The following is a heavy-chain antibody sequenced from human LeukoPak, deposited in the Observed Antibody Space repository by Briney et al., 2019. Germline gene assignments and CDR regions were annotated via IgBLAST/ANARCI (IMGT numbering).Heavy chain of an antibody. D-gene: IGHD3-22*01. CDR2: IHPNGVNT. CDR1: GFTFSNNG. V-gene: IGHV3-23*01. Sequence: GGSLRLSCAASGFTFSNNGMAWVRQAPGKGLEWVSSIHPNGVNTHYADSVKGRFTISRDNSKNTLSLQMSNLRVDDTAIYYCAKALYDSPLAGDPWGQGTLVTVSS. J-gene: IGHJ5*02. CDR3: AKALYDSPLAGDP.